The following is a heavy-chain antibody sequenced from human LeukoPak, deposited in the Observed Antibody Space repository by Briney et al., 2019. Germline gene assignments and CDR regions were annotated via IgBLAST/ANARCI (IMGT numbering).Heavy chain of an antibody. CDR3: TTGIRGD. J-gene: IGHJ4*02. CDR2: ISYDGSNK. Sequence: GRALRLSCAASGFPLNSYGLDWVRPAPGKGLEWVAVISYDGSNKYYADSVKGRFTISRDNSKNTLFLQMNSLKTEDTAVYYCTTGIRGDCGQGTLVTVSS. CDR1: GFPLNSYG. V-gene: IGHV3-30*03.